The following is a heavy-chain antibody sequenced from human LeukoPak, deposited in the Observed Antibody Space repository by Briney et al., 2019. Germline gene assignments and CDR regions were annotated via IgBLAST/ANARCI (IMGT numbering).Heavy chain of an antibody. D-gene: IGHD3-10*01. CDR1: RFTFTNYD. CDR3: AKDLDNYYGSGSYPPFDY. V-gene: IGHV3-30*18. Sequence: GGSLRLSCAASRFTFTNYDMHWVRQAPGKGLEWVALISYDGSNKYYADSVKGRFTISRDNSKNTLYLQMNNLRAEDTAVYYCAKDLDNYYGSGSYPPFDYWGQGTLVTVSS. J-gene: IGHJ4*02. CDR2: ISYDGSNK.